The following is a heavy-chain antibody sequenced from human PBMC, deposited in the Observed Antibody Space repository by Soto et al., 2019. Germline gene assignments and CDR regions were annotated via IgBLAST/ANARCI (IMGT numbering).Heavy chain of an antibody. CDR3: ARETVRGKDSEAFDI. J-gene: IGHJ3*02. CDR2: IYYSGTT. D-gene: IGHD2-21*01. CDR1: GGSINTGGCY. V-gene: IGHV4-31*03. Sequence: QLQLQESGPGLVKPSQTLSLTCTVSGGSINTGGCYWSWIRQQPGRGLEWIGYIYYSGTTNYNPPLESRLTVSLDTSKNQFSLKIFSVTAADTAVYYCARETVRGKDSEAFDIWGQGTMVTVSS.